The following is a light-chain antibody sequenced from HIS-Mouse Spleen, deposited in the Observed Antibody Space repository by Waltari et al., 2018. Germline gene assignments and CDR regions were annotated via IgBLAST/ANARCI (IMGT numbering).Light chain of an antibody. CDR1: ALPKKY. J-gene: IGLJ1*01. CDR2: EDS. CDR3: AAWDDSLSAYV. Sequence: SYELTQPPSVSVSPGQTARITCSGDALPKKYAYWYQQKSGQAPVLVIYEDSKRPSGVPDRFSGSKSGTSASLAISGLRSEDKADYYCAAWDDSLSAYVFGTGTKVTVL. V-gene: IGLV3-10*01.